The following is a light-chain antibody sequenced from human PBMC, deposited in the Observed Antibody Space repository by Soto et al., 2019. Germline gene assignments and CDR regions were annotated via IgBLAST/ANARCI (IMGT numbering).Light chain of an antibody. J-gene: IGKJ5*01. Sequence: DIQMTQSPSTLSASVGDRVTITCRASQSISRGLAWYQQKPGKAPKFLIDGVSSLKSGVPSRFSGSGAGTDCTRTISSLQPEDFATDYCQQSYSTTITFGQGTRLEIK. V-gene: IGKV1-39*01. CDR3: QQSYSTTIT. CDR1: QSISRG. CDR2: GVS.